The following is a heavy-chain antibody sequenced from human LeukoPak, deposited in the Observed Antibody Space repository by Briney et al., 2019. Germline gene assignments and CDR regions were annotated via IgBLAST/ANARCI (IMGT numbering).Heavy chain of an antibody. Sequence: GESLKISCKGSGYSFTSYWIGWVRQMPGKGLEWMGIIYPGDSDTRYSPSFQSQVTISADKSISTAYLQWSSLKASDTAMYYCASPPLEWPDNDAFDIWGQGTMVTVSS. D-gene: IGHD3-3*01. CDR3: ASPPLEWPDNDAFDI. V-gene: IGHV5-51*01. CDR1: GYSFTSYW. CDR2: IYPGDSDT. J-gene: IGHJ3*02.